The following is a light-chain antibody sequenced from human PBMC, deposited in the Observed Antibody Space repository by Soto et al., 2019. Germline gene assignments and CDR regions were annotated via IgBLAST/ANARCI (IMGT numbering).Light chain of an antibody. Sequence: DIQMTQSPSTLSASVGDRVTITCRASQSISSWLAWYQQKPGKVPKLLIYDASSLESGVPSRFSGSVSGTEFTLTISSLQPDDCATYFCQQDNSYPYTFGQGTKLEIK. CDR2: DAS. CDR1: QSISSW. V-gene: IGKV1-5*01. CDR3: QQDNSYPYT. J-gene: IGKJ2*01.